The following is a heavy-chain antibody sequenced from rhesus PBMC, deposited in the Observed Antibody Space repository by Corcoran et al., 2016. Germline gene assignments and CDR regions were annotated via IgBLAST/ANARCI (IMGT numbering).Heavy chain of an antibody. CDR3: AGGYSYRSPYDS. Sequence: QLQLQESGPGLVKPSETLSVTCAVSGGSISSSYWSWIRQAPGRGLEWIGYIYGSVSSTTDNPSPKSRVTLSVDTSKNQLSLKLSSVTAADTAVYYCAGGYSYRSPYDSWGQGVVVTVSS. CDR1: GGSISSSY. J-gene: IGHJ6*01. D-gene: IGHD5-12*01. CDR2: IYGSVSST. V-gene: IGHV4-169*01.